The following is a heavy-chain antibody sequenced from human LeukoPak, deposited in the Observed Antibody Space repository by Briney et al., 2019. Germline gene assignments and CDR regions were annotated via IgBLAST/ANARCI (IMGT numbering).Heavy chain of an antibody. V-gene: IGHV1-69*04. CDR1: GGTFSSYA. D-gene: IGHD5-24*01. J-gene: IGHJ4*02. CDR3: ARGTVERSTMGDY. Sequence: GASVKVSCKASGGTFSSYAISWVRQAPGQGLEWMGRIIPILGIANYAQKFQGRVTMTRDTSTSTVYMELSSLRSEDTAVYYCARGTVERSTMGDYWGQGTLVTVSS. CDR2: IIPILGIA.